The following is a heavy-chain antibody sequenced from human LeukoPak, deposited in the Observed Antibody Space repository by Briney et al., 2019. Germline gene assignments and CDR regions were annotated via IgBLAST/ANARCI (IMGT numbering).Heavy chain of an antibody. Sequence: GRSLRLSCAASGFSVNDYGMHWVRQAPGKGLEWVAVIWYDGSNRYYADSVKGRFTISRDTSKNTLYLQMNSLRAEDTAVYYCATEGGSRFFDYWGQGTLVTVSS. CDR2: IWYDGSNR. CDR3: ATEGGSRFFDY. D-gene: IGHD1-26*01. V-gene: IGHV3-33*01. J-gene: IGHJ4*02. CDR1: GFSVNDYG.